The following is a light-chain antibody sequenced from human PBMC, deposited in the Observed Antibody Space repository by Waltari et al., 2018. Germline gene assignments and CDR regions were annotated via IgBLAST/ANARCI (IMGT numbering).Light chain of an antibody. J-gene: IGKJ2*02. Sequence: DIVLTQSPDSLALSLGERATISCRSSQSVLSSTNSSNYLALYQQRPGQPPTLPFYWASTRVSGVPDRVDGSGSGTDFTLTISSLQAEDLAVYYCQQYYTTPCTFGQGTRLEIK. V-gene: IGKV4-1*01. CDR3: QQYYTTPCT. CDR2: WAS. CDR1: QSVLSSTNSSNY.